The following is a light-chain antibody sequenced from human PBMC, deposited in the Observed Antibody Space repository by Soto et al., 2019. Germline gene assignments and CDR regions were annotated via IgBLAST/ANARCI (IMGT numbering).Light chain of an antibody. J-gene: IGKJ2*01. V-gene: IGKV3-11*01. CDR1: PSVSSY. CDR3: QQHSNWPPYT. Sequence: EIVLTQSPATLSLSPGERATLSCRASPSVSSYLAWYQQKPGQAPRLLIYDASNMSTAIPARLSASGSWSDFTLTISSLEPEYFAVYYCQQHSNWPPYTFGRGTKLESK. CDR2: DAS.